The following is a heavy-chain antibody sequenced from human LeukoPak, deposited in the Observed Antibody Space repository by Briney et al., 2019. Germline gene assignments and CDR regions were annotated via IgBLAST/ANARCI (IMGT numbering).Heavy chain of an antibody. D-gene: IGHD1-1*01. CDR2: ISGSGGST. V-gene: IGHV3-23*01. CDR3: AKLGLERRNYYYYMDV. Sequence: GGSLRLSCVVSGFTFSSYAMSWVRQAPGKGLEWVSAISGSGGSTYYADSVKGRFTISRDNSKNTLYLQMNSLRAEDTAVYYCAKLGLERRNYYYYMDVWGKGTTVTVSS. J-gene: IGHJ6*03. CDR1: GFTFSSYA.